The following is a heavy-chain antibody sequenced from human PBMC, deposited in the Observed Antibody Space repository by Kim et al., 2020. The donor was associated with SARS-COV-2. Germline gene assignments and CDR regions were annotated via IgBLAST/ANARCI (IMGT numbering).Heavy chain of an antibody. D-gene: IGHD5-18*01. J-gene: IGHJ4*02. Sequence: GGSLRLSCAASGFTFSSYAMHWVRQAPGKGLEWVAVISYDGSNKYYADSVKGRFTISRDNSKNTLYLQMNSLRAEDTAVYYCARDLSYGKMMAGYWGQGTLVTVSS. V-gene: IGHV3-30*04. CDR3: ARDLSYGKMMAGY. CDR2: ISYDGSNK. CDR1: GFTFSSYA.